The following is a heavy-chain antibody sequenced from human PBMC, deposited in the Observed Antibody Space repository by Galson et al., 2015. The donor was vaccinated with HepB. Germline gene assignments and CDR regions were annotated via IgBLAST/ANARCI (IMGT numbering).Heavy chain of an antibody. CDR1: GFTFSDYY. D-gene: IGHD1-26*01. V-gene: IGHV3-11*06. J-gene: IGHJ4*02. CDR2: ISSSSSYT. Sequence: SLRLSCAASGFTFSDYYMSWIRQAPGKGLEWVSYISSSSSYTNYADSVKGRFTISRDNAKNSLYLQMNSLRAEDTAVYYCARASGVGATVFDYWGQGTLVTVSS. CDR3: ARASGVGATVFDY.